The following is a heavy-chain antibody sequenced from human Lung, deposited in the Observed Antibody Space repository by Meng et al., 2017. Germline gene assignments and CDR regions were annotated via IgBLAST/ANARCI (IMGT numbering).Heavy chain of an antibody. CDR2: IIDSGST. V-gene: IGHV4-34*02. CDR1: GGSFSGYY. D-gene: IGHD6-19*01. CDR3: VRRTYSSGWYFDY. Sequence: QDQLQRGGAGLLKPSGHLSLPCAVYGGSFSGYYWSWIRQPPGKGLEWIGEIIDSGSTNYNPSLKSRVTISVDTSKNQFSLRVTSVTAADRAVYYCVRRTYSSGWYFDYWGQGTLVTVSS. J-gene: IGHJ4*02.